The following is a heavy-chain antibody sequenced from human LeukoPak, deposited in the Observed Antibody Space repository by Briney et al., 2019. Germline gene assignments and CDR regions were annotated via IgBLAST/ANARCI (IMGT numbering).Heavy chain of an antibody. CDR3: AREVVPAARRRNWFDP. Sequence: ASVKVSCKASGYTFTGYYMHWVRQAPGQGLEWMGRINPNSGGTNYAQKFQGRVTMTRDTSISTAYMELSRPRSDDTAVYYCAREVVPAARRRNWFDPWGQGTLVTVSS. V-gene: IGHV1-2*06. D-gene: IGHD2-2*01. CDR2: INPNSGGT. CDR1: GYTFTGYY. J-gene: IGHJ5*02.